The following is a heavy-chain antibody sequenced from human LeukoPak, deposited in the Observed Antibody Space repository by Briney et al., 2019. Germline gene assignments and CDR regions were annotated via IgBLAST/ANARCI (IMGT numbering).Heavy chain of an antibody. CDR1: GGSISSSSYY. D-gene: IGHD6-13*01. CDR2: IYYSGST. J-gene: IGHJ6*03. CDR3: ARGIAATNYMDV. Sequence: SETLSLTCTVSGGSISSSSYYWGWIRQPPGKGLEWIGSIYYSGSTYYNPSLKSRVTISVDTSKNQFSLKLSSVTAADTAVYYCARGIAATNYMDVWGKGTTVTVSS. V-gene: IGHV4-39*01.